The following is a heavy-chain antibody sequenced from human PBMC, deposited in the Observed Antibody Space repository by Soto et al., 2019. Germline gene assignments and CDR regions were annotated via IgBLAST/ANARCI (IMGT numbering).Heavy chain of an antibody. J-gene: IGHJ4*02. CDR3: ARDQNGSPHFDY. D-gene: IGHD1-26*01. V-gene: IGHV4-59*01. Sequence: PSETLSLTCTVSGASISSYYWGWIRQPPGKGLEWVGFIFHSGSTNCNPSLKSRVTFSVDTSKNQFSLKLTSVTAADTAVYYCARDQNGSPHFDYWGQGILVTVS. CDR1: GASISSYY. CDR2: IFHSGST.